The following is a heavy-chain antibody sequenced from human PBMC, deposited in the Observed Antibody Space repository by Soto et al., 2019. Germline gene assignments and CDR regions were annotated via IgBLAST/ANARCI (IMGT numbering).Heavy chain of an antibody. CDR2: IYGGGTT. CDR3: GMRAAVPVLAFLLNRSSDL. Sequence: QAPGKGLEWVSVIYGGGTTYYADSVKGRFTISRDTSKNTLYLQMNSLRADFFFQSEDGMRAAVPVLAFLLNRSSDL. D-gene: IGHD2-15*01. V-gene: IGHV3-53*01. J-gene: IGHJ2*01.